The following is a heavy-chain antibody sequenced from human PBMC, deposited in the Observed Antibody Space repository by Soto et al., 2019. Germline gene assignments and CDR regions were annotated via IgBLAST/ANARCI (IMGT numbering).Heavy chain of an antibody. CDR2: IYYSGST. J-gene: IGHJ4*02. Sequence: LSLTCTVSGGSISSYYWSWIRQPPGKGLEWIGYIYYSGSTNYNPSLKSRVTISVDTSKNQFSLKLSSVTAADTAVYYCARGRDGYNFVGDFDYWGKGTLVTVSS. V-gene: IGHV4-59*01. CDR1: GGSISSYY. CDR3: ARGRDGYNFVGDFDY. D-gene: IGHD5-12*01.